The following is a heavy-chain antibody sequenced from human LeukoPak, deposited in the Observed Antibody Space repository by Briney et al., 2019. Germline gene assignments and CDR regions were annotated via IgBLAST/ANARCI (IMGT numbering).Heavy chain of an antibody. Sequence: GGSLRLSCAASGFTFSSYAMSWVRQVPGKGLKWVSAISGSGGSTYYADSVKGRFTISRDNSKNTLYLQMNSLRAEDTAVYYCAKAGYCSSTSCYWGYYYYMDVWGKGTTVTVSS. CDR3: AKAGYCSSTSCYWGYYYYMDV. CDR1: GFTFSSYA. D-gene: IGHD2-2*01. CDR2: ISGSGGST. J-gene: IGHJ6*03. V-gene: IGHV3-23*01.